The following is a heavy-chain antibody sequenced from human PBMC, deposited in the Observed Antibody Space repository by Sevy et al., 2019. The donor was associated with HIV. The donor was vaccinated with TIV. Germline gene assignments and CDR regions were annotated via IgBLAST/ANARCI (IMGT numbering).Heavy chain of an antibody. V-gene: IGHV3-49*03. D-gene: IGHD5-12*01. CDR2: IRSKAYGGTT. CDR1: GFTFGDYA. J-gene: IGHJ6*03. CDR3: TRDLSRVATPYYYYYYMDV. Sequence: GSLRLSCTASGFTFGDYAMSWFRQAPGKGLEWVGFIRSKAYGGTTEYAASVKGRFTISRDDSKSIAYLQMNSLKTEDTAVYYCTRDLSRVATPYYYYYYMDVWGKGTTVTVSS.